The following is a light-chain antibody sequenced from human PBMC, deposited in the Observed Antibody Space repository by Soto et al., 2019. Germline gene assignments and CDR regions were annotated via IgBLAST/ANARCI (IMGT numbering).Light chain of an antibody. CDR1: QSVSSN. Sequence: EIVMTQSPATLSVSPGERATLSCRASQSVSSNLAWYQQKPGQAPRLLIYDASTRATGIPARFSGSGAGREFNLTISSLQSEDCAVYYCQQYNNWPPLTVGGGTKVEIK. J-gene: IGKJ4*01. CDR2: DAS. CDR3: QQYNNWPPLT. V-gene: IGKV3-15*01.